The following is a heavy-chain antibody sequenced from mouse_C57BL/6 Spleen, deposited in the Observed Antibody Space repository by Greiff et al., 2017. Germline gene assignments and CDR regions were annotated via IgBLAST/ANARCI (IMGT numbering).Heavy chain of an antibody. Sequence: VHLVESGAGLVKPGASVKISCKASGYAFSSYWMNWVKQRPGKGLEWIGQIYPGDGDTNYNGKFKGKATLTADKSSSTAYMQLSSLTSEDSAVYFCARSGSPAMDYWGEGASVTVSS. D-gene: IGHD3-2*02. CDR2: IYPGDGDT. CDR3: ARSGSPAMDY. V-gene: IGHV1-80*01. J-gene: IGHJ4*01. CDR1: GYAFSSYW.